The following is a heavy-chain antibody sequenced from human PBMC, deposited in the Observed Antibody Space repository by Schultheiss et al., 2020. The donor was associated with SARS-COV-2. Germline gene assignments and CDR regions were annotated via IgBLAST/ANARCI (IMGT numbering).Heavy chain of an antibody. V-gene: IGHV4-59*08. CDR1: GGSISSYY. D-gene: IGHD3-10*01. CDR3: ARGIKEKVRGVIMARAAGGEKNYYYYYMDV. Sequence: SETLSLTCTVSGGSISSYYWSWIRQPPGKGLEWIGYIYYSGSTNYNPSLKSRVTISVDTSKNQFSLKLSSVTAADTAVYYCARGIKEKVRGVIMARAAGGEKNYYYYYMDVWGKGTTVTVSS. CDR2: IYYSGST. J-gene: IGHJ6*03.